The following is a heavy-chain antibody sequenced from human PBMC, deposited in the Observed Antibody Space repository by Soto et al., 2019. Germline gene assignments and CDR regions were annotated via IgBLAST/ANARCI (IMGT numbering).Heavy chain of an antibody. Sequence: SQTLSLTCTVSGGSISSSSYYWGWIRQPPGKGLEWIGSIKYSGSTYYNPSLKSRVTISVDTSKNQFSLKLSSVTAADTAVYYCARVGVTTTSFYYYYMDVWGKGTTVTVSS. V-gene: IGHV4-39*07. CDR3: ARVGVTTTSFYYYYMDV. CDR2: IKYSGST. J-gene: IGHJ6*03. D-gene: IGHD1-26*01. CDR1: GGSISSSSYY.